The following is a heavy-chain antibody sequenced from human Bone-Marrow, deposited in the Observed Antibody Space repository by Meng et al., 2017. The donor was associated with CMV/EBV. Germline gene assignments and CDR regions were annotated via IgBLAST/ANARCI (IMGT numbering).Heavy chain of an antibody. CDR1: GFTFSSYA. Sequence: GGSLRLSCAASGFTFSSYAMHWVRQAPGKGLEWVAVISYDGSNKYYADSVKGRFTISRDNSKNTLYLQMNSLRAEDTAVYYCAREGGPIAAAGTFHYWGQGQRVTGSS. CDR3: AREGGPIAAAGTFHY. D-gene: IGHD6-13*01. CDR2: ISYDGSNK. J-gene: IGHJ4*02. V-gene: IGHV3-30-3*01.